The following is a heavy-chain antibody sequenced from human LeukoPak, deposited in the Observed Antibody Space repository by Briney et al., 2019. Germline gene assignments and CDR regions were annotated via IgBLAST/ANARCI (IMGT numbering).Heavy chain of an antibody. V-gene: IGHV4-59*08. CDR1: GGSISSYY. J-gene: IGHJ5*02. CDR3: ARHLRGDYSNSWFDP. D-gene: IGHD4-11*01. CDR2: IYYSGST. Sequence: SETLSLTCTVAGGSISSYYWSWIRQPPGKGLEWIGYIYYSGSTNYNPSLKSRVTISVDTSKNQFSLKLTSVTAADTALYYCARHLRGDYSNSWFDPWGQGTLVTVSS.